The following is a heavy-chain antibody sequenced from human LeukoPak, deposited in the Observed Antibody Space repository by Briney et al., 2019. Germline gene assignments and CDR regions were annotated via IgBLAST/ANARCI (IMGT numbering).Heavy chain of an antibody. D-gene: IGHD4-17*01. CDR3: ARDEVHGDRDFDY. CDR1: GYAFTSYG. CDR2: ISAYNGNT. J-gene: IGHJ4*02. V-gene: IGHV1-18*01. Sequence: ASVKVSCKASGYAFTSYGINWVRQAPGQGLEWMGWISAYNGNTNYAQKFQGRVTMTTDTSTNTAYMELRSLRSDDTAVYYCARDEVHGDRDFDYWGQGTLVTVSS.